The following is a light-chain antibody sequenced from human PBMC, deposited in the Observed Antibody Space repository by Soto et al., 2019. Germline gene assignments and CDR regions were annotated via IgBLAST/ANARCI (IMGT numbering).Light chain of an antibody. V-gene: IGLV2-14*03. CDR2: GVS. CDR3: SSFTGTTTHDV. Sequence: QSALTQPASVSGSPGQSVTISCTGTSSDVGAYKYVSWYQQHPGKVPKFIIYGVSNRPSGVSNRFSGSKSGNTAFLTISGLQPEDEADYYCSSFTGTTTHDVFGTGTKLTVL. CDR1: SSDVGAYKY. J-gene: IGLJ1*01.